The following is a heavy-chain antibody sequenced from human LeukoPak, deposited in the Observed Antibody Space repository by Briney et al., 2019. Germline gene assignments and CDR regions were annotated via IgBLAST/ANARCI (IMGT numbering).Heavy chain of an antibody. V-gene: IGHV3-21*01. Sequence: PGGSLRLSCAASGFTFSSYSMNWVRQAPGKGLEWVSSISSSSYIYYADSVKGRFTISRDNAKNSLYLQMNSLRAEDAAVYYCARELGSRPYFGYWGQGTLVTVSS. J-gene: IGHJ4*02. D-gene: IGHD2-15*01. CDR3: ARELGSRPYFGY. CDR2: ISSSSYI. CDR1: GFTFSSYS.